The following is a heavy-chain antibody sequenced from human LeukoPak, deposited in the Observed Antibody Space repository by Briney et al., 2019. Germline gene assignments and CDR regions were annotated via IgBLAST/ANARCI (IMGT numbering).Heavy chain of an antibody. CDR1: GGSFSVYY. Sequence: PSETLSLSCGVYGGSFSVYYRSWIRQPPGKGLEWIGEINHSGNTNYNPSLKNRVTISADTSKNQFSLNLRSVTAADTAVYYCAVNWHYGGGFDYWGQGILVTVSS. CDR2: INHSGNT. D-gene: IGHD1-7*01. CDR3: AVNWHYGGGFDY. J-gene: IGHJ4*02. V-gene: IGHV4-34*01.